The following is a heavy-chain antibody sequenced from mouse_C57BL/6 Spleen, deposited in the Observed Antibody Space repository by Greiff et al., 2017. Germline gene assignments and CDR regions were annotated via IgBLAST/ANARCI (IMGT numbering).Heavy chain of an antibody. D-gene: IGHD1-2*01. CDR2: ISSGGSYT. J-gene: IGHJ2*01. CDR3: ARRRITTAFDY. Sequence: EVMLVESGGDLVKPGGSLKLSCAASGFTFSSYGMSWVRQTPDKRLEWVATISSGGSYTYYPDSVKGRFTISRDNAKNTLYLQMSSLKSEDTAMYYCARRRITTAFDYWGQGTTLTVSS. V-gene: IGHV5-6*02. CDR1: GFTFSSYG.